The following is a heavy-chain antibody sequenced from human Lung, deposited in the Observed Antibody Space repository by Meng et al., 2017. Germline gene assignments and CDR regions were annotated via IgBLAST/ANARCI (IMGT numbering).Heavy chain of an antibody. Sequence: QLHQWGAGLLKPSETLSLTCGVSGGSFSDYFWSWIRQPPGKGLEWIGEINHSGSTNYNPSLESRATISVDTSQNNLSLKLSSVTAADSAVYYCARGPTTMAHDFDYWGQGTLVTVSS. V-gene: IGHV4-34*01. CDR2: INHSGST. CDR3: ARGPTTMAHDFDY. J-gene: IGHJ4*02. D-gene: IGHD4-11*01. CDR1: GGSFSDYF.